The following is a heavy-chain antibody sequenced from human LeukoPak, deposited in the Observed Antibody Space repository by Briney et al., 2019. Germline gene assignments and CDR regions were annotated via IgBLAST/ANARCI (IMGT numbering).Heavy chain of an antibody. J-gene: IGHJ4*02. CDR3: TISLPHIVDVTTSDGGN. D-gene: IGHD2-21*02. Sequence: GGSLRLSCAASGFTFSTYWMHWVRQAPGKGLVWVSRINSDGSSTSYADSVKGRFTISRDNAANSLYLQMNSLRAEDTAVYYCTISLPHIVDVTTSDGGNWGQGTLVTVSS. CDR2: INSDGSST. V-gene: IGHV3-74*01. CDR1: GFTFSTYW.